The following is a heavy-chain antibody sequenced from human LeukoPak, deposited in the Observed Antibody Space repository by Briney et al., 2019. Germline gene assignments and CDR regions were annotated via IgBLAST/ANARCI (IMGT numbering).Heavy chain of an antibody. CDR1: GYTLTELS. CDR2: FDPEDGET. Sequence: ASVKVSCKVSGYTLTELSMHWVRQAPGKGLEWMGGFDPEDGETIYAQKFQGRVTMTEDTSTDTAYMELSSLRSEDTAVYYCARSPQYYYDSSGYFDYWGQGTLVTVSS. V-gene: IGHV1-24*01. CDR3: ARSPQYYYDSSGYFDY. D-gene: IGHD3-22*01. J-gene: IGHJ4*02.